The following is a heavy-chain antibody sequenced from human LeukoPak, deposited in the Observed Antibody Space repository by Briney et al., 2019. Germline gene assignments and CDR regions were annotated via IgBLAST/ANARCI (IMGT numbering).Heavy chain of an antibody. CDR1: GFTFSSYA. CDR3: ARDAEFGGMDV. CDR2: ISYDGSNK. V-gene: IGHV3-30-3*01. Sequence: PGGSLRLSCAASGFTFSSYAVHWVRQAPGKGLEWVAVISYDGSNKYYADSVKGRFTISRDNSKNTLYLQMNSLRAEDTAVYYCARDAEFGGMDVWGQGTTVTVSS. D-gene: IGHD3-10*01. J-gene: IGHJ6*02.